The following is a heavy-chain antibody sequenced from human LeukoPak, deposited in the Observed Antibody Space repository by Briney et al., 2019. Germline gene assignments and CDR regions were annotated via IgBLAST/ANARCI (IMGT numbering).Heavy chain of an antibody. CDR3: ARQSQYSGYQAPDY. CDR1: GGSISTYY. CDR2: IYYSGST. V-gene: IGHV4-59*01. J-gene: IGHJ4*02. D-gene: IGHD5-12*01. Sequence: SETLSLTCTVSGGSISTYYWTWIRQPPGKGLEWMGYIYYSGSTKYNPSLKSRVSISVDTSKNQFSLKLSSVTAADTAVYYCARQSQYSGYQAPDYWGQGTLVTVSS.